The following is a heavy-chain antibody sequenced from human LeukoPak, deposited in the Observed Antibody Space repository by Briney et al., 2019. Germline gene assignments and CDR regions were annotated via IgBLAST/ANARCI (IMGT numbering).Heavy chain of an antibody. J-gene: IGHJ3*02. D-gene: IGHD2-15*01. CDR3: AKDSQYCSGGSCYADAFDI. CDR1: GFTFSSYG. Sequence: GGSLRLSCAASGFTFSSYGMHWVRQAPGKGLEWVAFIRYDGSNKYYADSVKGRFTISRDNSKNTLYLQMNSLRAEDTAVYYCAKDSQYCSGGSCYADAFDIWGQGTMVTVSS. V-gene: IGHV3-30*02. CDR2: IRYDGSNK.